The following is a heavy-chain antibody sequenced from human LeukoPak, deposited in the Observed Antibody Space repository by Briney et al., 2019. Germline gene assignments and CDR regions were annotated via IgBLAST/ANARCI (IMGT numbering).Heavy chain of an antibody. CDR3: ARDLDRITMVRGVTSH. Sequence: GGSLRLSCAASGFTFSSYSMNWVRQAPGKGLEWVSYISSSSSTIYYADSVKGRFTIYRDNAKNSLYLQMNSLRDEDTAVYYCARDLDRITMVRGVTSHWGQGTLVTVSS. CDR2: ISSSSSTI. D-gene: IGHD3-10*01. J-gene: IGHJ4*02. V-gene: IGHV3-48*02. CDR1: GFTFSSYS.